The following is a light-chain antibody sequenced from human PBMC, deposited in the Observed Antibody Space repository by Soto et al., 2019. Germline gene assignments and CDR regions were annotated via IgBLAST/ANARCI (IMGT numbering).Light chain of an antibody. CDR3: TSYRTTTTLLYV. CDR1: SSDIGGYNF. CDR2: EVS. Sequence: QSALTQPASVSGSPGQSITISCTGTSSDIGGYNFVSWYQHHPGRAPTLMIYEVSNRPSGVSNRFSGSKSGDTASLTISGPQAEDEADYYCTSYRTTTTLLYVFGTGTKVTVL. V-gene: IGLV2-14*01. J-gene: IGLJ1*01.